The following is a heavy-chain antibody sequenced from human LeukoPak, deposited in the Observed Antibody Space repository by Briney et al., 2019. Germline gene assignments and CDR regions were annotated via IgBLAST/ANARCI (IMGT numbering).Heavy chain of an antibody. CDR1: GYTFTGYY. D-gene: IGHD6-13*01. CDR3: ARDRGWQQLETAFY. J-gene: IGHJ4*02. V-gene: IGHV1-2*02. Sequence: ASVKVSCKASGYTFTGYYMHWVRQAPGQGLEWMGWINPNSGGTNYAQKFQGRVTMTRDRYISTAYMELSRLRIDDTAVYYCARDRGWQQLETAFYWGQGTLITVSP. CDR2: INPNSGGT.